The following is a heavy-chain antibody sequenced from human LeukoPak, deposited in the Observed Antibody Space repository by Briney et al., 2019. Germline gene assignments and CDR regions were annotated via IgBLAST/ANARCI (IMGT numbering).Heavy chain of an antibody. CDR1: GGSFSGYY. Sequence: SETLSLTCAVYGGSFSGYYWSWIRQPPGKGLEWIGEINHSGSTNYNPSLKSRVTISVDRSKNQFSLKLSSVTAADTAVCYCARERGPDYGDTPIFDYWGQGTLVTVSS. J-gene: IGHJ4*02. CDR3: ARERGPDYGDTPIFDY. CDR2: INHSGST. D-gene: IGHD4-17*01. V-gene: IGHV4-34*01.